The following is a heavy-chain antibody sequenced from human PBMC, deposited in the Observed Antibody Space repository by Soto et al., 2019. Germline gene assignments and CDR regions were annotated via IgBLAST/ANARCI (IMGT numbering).Heavy chain of an antibody. CDR2: IYYSGST. Sequence: QLQLQESGPGLVKPSETLSLTCTVSGGSISSSSYYWGWIRQPPGKGLEWIGSIYYSGSTYYDPSPNSLVTTSVSTSKTQFTLKLSSVTAAVTAVYYCARPLSVGSGWPFGAFHIWGQGTMVTVSS. D-gene: IGHD6-19*01. CDR3: ARPLSVGSGWPFGAFHI. CDR1: GGSISSSSYY. V-gene: IGHV4-39*01. J-gene: IGHJ3*02.